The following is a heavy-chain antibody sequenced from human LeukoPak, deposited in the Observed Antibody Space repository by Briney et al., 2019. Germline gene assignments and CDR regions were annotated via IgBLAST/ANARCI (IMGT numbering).Heavy chain of an antibody. Sequence: SVKVSCKASGYTFTSYGISWVRQAPGQGLEWMGGIIPIVGTTNYAQMFQGRVTITADESTSTAYMELSSLRSEDTAVYYCARGGYYYDSSGYSHLPDYWGQGTLVTVSA. CDR1: GYTFTSYG. CDR3: ARGGYYYDSSGYSHLPDY. J-gene: IGHJ4*02. D-gene: IGHD3-22*01. V-gene: IGHV1-69*13. CDR2: IIPIVGTT.